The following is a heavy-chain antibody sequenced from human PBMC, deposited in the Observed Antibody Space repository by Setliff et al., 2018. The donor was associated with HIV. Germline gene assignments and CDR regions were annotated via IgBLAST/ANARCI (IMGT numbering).Heavy chain of an antibody. CDR3: ARGTGIAVAGTDY. D-gene: IGHD6-19*01. Sequence: SVKVSCKTSGDAFNSHAISWVRQAPGQGLEWMGGILGVFGTTYYAQKFQGRVTITTDGSTGTSYMELSSLRSEDTAVYYCARGTGIAVAGTDYWGQGTLVTVSS. CDR1: GDAFNSHA. CDR2: ILGVFGTT. V-gene: IGHV1-69*05. J-gene: IGHJ4*02.